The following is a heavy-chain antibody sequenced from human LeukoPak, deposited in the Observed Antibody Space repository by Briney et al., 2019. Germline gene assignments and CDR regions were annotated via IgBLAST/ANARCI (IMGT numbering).Heavy chain of an antibody. D-gene: IGHD5-24*01. J-gene: IGHJ4*02. Sequence: GGSLRLSCAASGFTFSSYAMSWVRQAPGKGLEWVSGISGSGGSTYYADSVKGRFTISRDNSKNTLYLQMNSLRAEDTAVYYCAKQHIREPLSYFVYWGQGTLVTVSS. CDR2: ISGSGGST. CDR1: GFTFSSYA. CDR3: AKQHIREPLSYFVY. V-gene: IGHV3-23*01.